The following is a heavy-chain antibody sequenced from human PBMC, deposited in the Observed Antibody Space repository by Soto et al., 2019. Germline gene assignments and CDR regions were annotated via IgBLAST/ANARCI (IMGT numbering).Heavy chain of an antibody. CDR1: GGTFSSYT. V-gene: IGHV1-69*02. CDR2: IIPILGIA. J-gene: IGHJ4*02. D-gene: IGHD5-12*01. Sequence: QVQLVQSGAEVKKPGSSVKVSCKASGGTFSSYTISWVRQAPGQGLEWMGRIIPILGIANYAQKFQGRATITADKSTSTAYMELSSLRSEDTAVYYCFSSGYDHWIDYWGQGTLVTVFS. CDR3: FSSGYDHWIDY.